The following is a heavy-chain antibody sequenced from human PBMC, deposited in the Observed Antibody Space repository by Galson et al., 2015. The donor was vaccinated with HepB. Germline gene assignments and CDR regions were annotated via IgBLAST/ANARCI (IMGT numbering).Heavy chain of an antibody. CDR3: ARLTTMTAINWFDP. CDR1: GFTFSRFG. J-gene: IGHJ5*02. CDR2: ISSSRTTI. D-gene: IGHD4-17*01. V-gene: IGHV3-48*04. Sequence: SVRLSCAASGFTFSRFGMNWVRQAPGKGLEWVSYISSSRTTIYYADSVKGRFTISRDNAKNSLYLQMNSLRAEDTAVYYCARLTTMTAINWFDPWGQGTLVTVS.